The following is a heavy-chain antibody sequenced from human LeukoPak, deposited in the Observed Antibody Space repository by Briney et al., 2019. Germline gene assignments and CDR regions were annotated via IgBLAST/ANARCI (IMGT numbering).Heavy chain of an antibody. Sequence: GASVKVSCKASGYTFTGHYIHWVRQAPGQGLEWMGWININSGGTNYAQKFQGRVTMTRDTSIRTAYMELSRLRSDDTAVYYCARGGPYNWNYVWFDPWGQGTLVTVSS. CDR3: ARGGPYNWNYVWFDP. CDR2: ININSGGT. J-gene: IGHJ5*02. V-gene: IGHV1-2*02. CDR1: GYTFTGHY. D-gene: IGHD1-7*01.